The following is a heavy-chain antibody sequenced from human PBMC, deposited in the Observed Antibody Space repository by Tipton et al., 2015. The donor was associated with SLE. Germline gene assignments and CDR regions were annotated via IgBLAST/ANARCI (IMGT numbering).Heavy chain of an antibody. J-gene: IGHJ4*02. CDR3: AREDGVGYFDY. V-gene: IGHV4-38-2*02. CDR2: INHSGST. D-gene: IGHD1-26*01. Sequence: TLSLTCTVSGYSISSGYYWGWIRQPPGKGLEWIGEINHSGSTNYNPSLKSRVTISVDTSKNQFSLKLSSVTAADTAVYYCAREDGVGYFDYWGQGTLVTVSS. CDR1: GYSISSGYY.